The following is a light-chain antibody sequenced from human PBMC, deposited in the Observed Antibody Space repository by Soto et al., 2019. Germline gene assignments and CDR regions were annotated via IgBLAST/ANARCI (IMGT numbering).Light chain of an antibody. Sequence: QSVLTQPPSASGTPGQRVTFSCSGSTSNIGSNAVNWYQQLPGTAPKLLIYSNDRRPSGVPDRFSGSKSGTSASLAISGLQSEDEADYYRTAWDDSLNGRLFGGGTKLTVL. CDR1: TSNIGSNA. CDR2: SND. V-gene: IGLV1-44*01. J-gene: IGLJ2*01. CDR3: TAWDDSLNGRL.